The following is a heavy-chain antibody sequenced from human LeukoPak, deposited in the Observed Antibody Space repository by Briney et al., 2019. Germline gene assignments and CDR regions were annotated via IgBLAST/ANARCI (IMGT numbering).Heavy chain of an antibody. D-gene: IGHD5-24*01. CDR1: GGSISSGGYY. Sequence: SQTLSLTGTVSGGSISSGGYYWSWIRQHPGKGLEWIGYIYYSGSTYYNPSLKSRVTISVDTSKNQFSLRLSSVAAADTAIYYCARDRGDGYNDYWGQGTLVTVSS. CDR3: ARDRGDGYNDY. J-gene: IGHJ4*02. V-gene: IGHV4-31*03. CDR2: IYYSGST.